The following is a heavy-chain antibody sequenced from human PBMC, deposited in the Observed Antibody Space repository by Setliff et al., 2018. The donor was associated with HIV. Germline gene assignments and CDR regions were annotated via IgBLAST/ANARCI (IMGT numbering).Heavy chain of an antibody. D-gene: IGHD3-22*01. CDR3: ARTRYYYDSSSYYFQYYYYMDV. CDR1: GGSINSHY. V-gene: IGHV4-59*11. J-gene: IGHJ6*03. Sequence: SETLSLTCTVSGGSINSHYWSWIRQPPGKGLAWIGYIYYSGSTYYNPSLKSRVTISLDTSKNQFSLKLSTVTAADTAVYYCARTRYYYDSSSYYFQYYYYMDVWGKGTTVTVSS. CDR2: IYYSGST.